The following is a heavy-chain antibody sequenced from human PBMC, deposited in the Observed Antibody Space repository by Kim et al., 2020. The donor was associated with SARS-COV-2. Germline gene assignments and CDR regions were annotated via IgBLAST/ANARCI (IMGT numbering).Heavy chain of an antibody. V-gene: IGHV4-4*06. J-gene: IGHJ4*02. Sequence: GSTNYTPPRKSRVTMSVDTSNNHFSLNLYSVTAADTAVYFCARDSGYIDFWGQGTLVTVSS. CDR2: GST. CDR3: ARDSGYIDF. D-gene: IGHD6-19*01.